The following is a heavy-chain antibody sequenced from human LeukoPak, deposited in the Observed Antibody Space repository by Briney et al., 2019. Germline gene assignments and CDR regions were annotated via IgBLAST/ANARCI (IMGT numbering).Heavy chain of an antibody. J-gene: IGHJ4*02. CDR3: AITYYDFWSGYGLDY. CDR2: INHSGST. D-gene: IGHD3-3*01. Sequence: SETLSLTCAVYGGSFSGYYWSWIRQPPGKGLEWIGEINHSGSTNYNPSLKSRVTISVDTSKNQFSLKLSSVTAADTAVNYCAITYYDFWSGYGLDYWGQGTLVTVSS. V-gene: IGHV4-34*01. CDR1: GGSFSGYY.